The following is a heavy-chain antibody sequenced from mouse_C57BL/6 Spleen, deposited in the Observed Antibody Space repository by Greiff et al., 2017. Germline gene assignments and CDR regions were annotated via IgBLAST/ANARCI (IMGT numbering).Heavy chain of an antibody. CDR2: IYPGDGDT. J-gene: IGHJ3*01. CDR3: ARYGIIYYGNYELAY. CDR1: GYAFSSSW. V-gene: IGHV1-82*01. Sequence: QVQLQQSGPELVKPGASVKISCKASGYAFSSSWTNWVKQRPRKGLEWIGRIYPGDGDTIYNGKFKGKATLTADKSSSTAYMQLSSLTSEDSAVYFCARYGIIYYGNYELAYWGQGTLVTVSA. D-gene: IGHD2-1*01.